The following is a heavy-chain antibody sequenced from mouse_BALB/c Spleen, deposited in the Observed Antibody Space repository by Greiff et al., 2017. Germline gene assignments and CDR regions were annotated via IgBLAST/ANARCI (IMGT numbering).Heavy chain of an antibody. Sequence: QVQLQQSGAELMKPGASVKISCKATGYTFSSYWIEWVKQRPGHGLEWIGEILPGSGSTNYNEKFKGKATFTADTSSNTAYMRLSSLTSEDSAVYYCARNYGNYGAYWGQGTLVTVSA. V-gene: IGHV1-9*01. CDR2: ILPGSGST. J-gene: IGHJ3*01. D-gene: IGHD2-1*01. CDR3: ARNYGNYGAY. CDR1: GYTFSSYW.